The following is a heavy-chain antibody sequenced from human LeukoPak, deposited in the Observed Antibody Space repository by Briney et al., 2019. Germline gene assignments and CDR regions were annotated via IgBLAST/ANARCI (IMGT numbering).Heavy chain of an antibody. V-gene: IGHV2-70*17. CDR2: IDWDDDK. Sequence: SGPALVKPTQTLTLTCTFSGFSLSTPEMCVTWIRQPPGKALEWLARIDWDDDKFYNPSRRTRLSISQHSPKNHVLLRITNIDPVDPGTYYCARMTPDSPSFDYWGQGALITVSS. CDR3: ARMTPDSPSFDY. D-gene: IGHD2-15*01. CDR1: GFSLSTPEMC. J-gene: IGHJ4*02.